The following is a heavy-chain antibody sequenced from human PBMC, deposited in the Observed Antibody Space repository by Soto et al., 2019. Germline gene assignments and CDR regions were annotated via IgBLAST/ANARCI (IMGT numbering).Heavy chain of an antibody. CDR3: ARVKTDGAFDI. Sequence: SETLSLTCTVSGGSISSYYWSWIRQPPGKGLEWIGYIYYSGSTNYNPSLKSRVTISVDTSKNQFSLKLSSVTAGDTAVYYCARVKTDGAFDIWGQGTMVTVSS. J-gene: IGHJ3*02. V-gene: IGHV4-59*12. CDR1: GGSISSYY. CDR2: IYYSGST.